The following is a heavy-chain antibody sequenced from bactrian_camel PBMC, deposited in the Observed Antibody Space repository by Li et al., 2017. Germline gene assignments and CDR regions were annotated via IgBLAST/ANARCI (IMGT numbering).Heavy chain of an antibody. CDR3: AAGSAVWLLCRLSSNIDY. CDR1: PYTKRC. D-gene: IGHD1*01. Sequence: DVQLVESGGGSVQAGGSLRLACTASPYTKRCMGWFRQFPGKEREAVASIDAGGSTRHAVSVDGWFTISKDNAKNTLYLQMNSLKPEDTAMYYWAAGSAVWLLCRLSSNIDYWGQGTQVTVS. V-gene: IGHV3S42*01. CDR2: IDAGGST. J-gene: IGHJ4*01.